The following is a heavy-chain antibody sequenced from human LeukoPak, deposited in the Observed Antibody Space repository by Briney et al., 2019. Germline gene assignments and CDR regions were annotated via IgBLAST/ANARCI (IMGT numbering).Heavy chain of an antibody. V-gene: IGHV1-2*02. J-gene: IGHJ4*02. CDR3: ARDRDSYGLVDY. CDR1: GYTFTGYY. CDR2: INPNSGGT. Sequence: ASVKVPCKASGYTFTGYYMHWVRQAPGQGLEWMGWINPNSGGTNYAQKFQGRVTMTRDTSISTAYMELSRLRSDDTAVCYCARDRDSYGLVDYWGQGTLVTVSS. D-gene: IGHD5-18*01.